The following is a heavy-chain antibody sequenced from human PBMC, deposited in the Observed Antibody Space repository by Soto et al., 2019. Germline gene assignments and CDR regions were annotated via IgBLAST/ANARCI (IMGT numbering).Heavy chain of an antibody. Sequence: QLQLQESGPGLVKPSETLSLTCTVSGGSISSSSYYWGWIRQPPGKGLEWIGSIYYSGSTYYNPSLKGRVPLSLNTSKNQFSLKLSSVTGADTALYYCARHPIAAAGDYYYYYGLDVWGQGTTVTVSS. V-gene: IGHV4-39*01. CDR1: GGSISSSSYY. CDR2: IYYSGST. CDR3: ARHPIAAAGDYYYYYGLDV. J-gene: IGHJ6*02. D-gene: IGHD6-13*01.